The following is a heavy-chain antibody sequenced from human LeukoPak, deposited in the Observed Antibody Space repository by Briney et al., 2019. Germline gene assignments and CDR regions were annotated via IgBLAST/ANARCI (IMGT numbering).Heavy chain of an antibody. CDR1: GFTFSTYG. V-gene: IGHV3-33*01. J-gene: IGHJ6*02. CDR3: AREGYYASQGFSYRRSYYYGLDE. Sequence: PGRSLRLSCAASGFTFSTYGVHWVRQAPGKGLEWVAVISSDGSDKYYADSVKGRFTISRDNSKKTVYLQMNSLRAEDSAVYYCAREGYYASQGFSYRRSYYYGLDEWGQGTTVIGSS. D-gene: IGHD3-10*01. CDR2: ISSDGSDK.